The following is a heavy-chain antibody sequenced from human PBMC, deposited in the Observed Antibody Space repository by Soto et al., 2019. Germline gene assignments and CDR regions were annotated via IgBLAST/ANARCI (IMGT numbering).Heavy chain of an antibody. D-gene: IGHD2-8*02. CDR2: INHSGST. V-gene: IGHV4-34*01. CDR3: ARDKITGLFDY. CDR1: GGSFSGYY. J-gene: IGHJ4*02. Sequence: QVQLQQWGAGLLKPSETLSLTCAVYGGSFSGYYWTWIRQTPGTGLEWIGEINHSGSTTYNPSLKSRVTISVDTSKNQLSLQLTSVTAADTAVYYCARDKITGLFDYWGQGTLVTVSS.